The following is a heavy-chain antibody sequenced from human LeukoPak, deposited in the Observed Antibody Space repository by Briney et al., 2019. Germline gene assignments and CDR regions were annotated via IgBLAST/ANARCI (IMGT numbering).Heavy chain of an antibody. D-gene: IGHD6-6*01. V-gene: IGHV3-74*01. CDR1: GFTFSSYW. Sequence: GGSLRLSCAASGFTFSSYWMHWVRQAPGKGLVGVSHINSDGSSTNYADSVKGRFTISRDNAKNTLYLQMNSLRAEDTAVYYCARTGIAARPTVWFDPWGQGTLVTVSS. CDR2: INSDGSST. CDR3: ARTGIAARPTVWFDP. J-gene: IGHJ5*02.